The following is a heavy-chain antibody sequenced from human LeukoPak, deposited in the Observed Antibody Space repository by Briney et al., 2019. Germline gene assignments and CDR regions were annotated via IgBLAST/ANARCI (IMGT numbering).Heavy chain of an antibody. J-gene: IGHJ4*02. CDR3: AKDRGSRTYNWNDSGIDY. CDR1: GFTFSSYG. Sequence: PGGSLRLSCAASGFTFSSYGMHWVRQAPGKGLEWVAFIRYDGSNKYYADSVKGRFTISRDNSKNTLYLQMNSLRAEDTAVYYCAKDRGSRTYNWNDSGIDYWGQGTLVTVSS. CDR2: IRYDGSNK. V-gene: IGHV3-30*02. D-gene: IGHD1-20*01.